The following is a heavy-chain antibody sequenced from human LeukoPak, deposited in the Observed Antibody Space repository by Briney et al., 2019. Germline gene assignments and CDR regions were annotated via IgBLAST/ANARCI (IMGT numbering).Heavy chain of an antibody. V-gene: IGHV4-59*08. D-gene: IGHD4-11*01. Sequence: SETLSLTCSVSGGSISSYYWSWIRQPPGKGLEWIGYIYYSRSTNYNPSLKSRVTISVDTSKNQFSLKLSSVTAADTAVYYCARHAPMTTYDYWGQGTLVTVSS. J-gene: IGHJ4*02. CDR1: GGSISSYY. CDR3: ARHAPMTTYDY. CDR2: IYYSRST.